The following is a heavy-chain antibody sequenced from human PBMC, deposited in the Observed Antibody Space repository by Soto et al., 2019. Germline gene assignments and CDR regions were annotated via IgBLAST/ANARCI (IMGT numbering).Heavy chain of an antibody. Sequence: PSETLSLTCAVSGYSISLGYYWGWIRQPPGKGLEWIGSIYHSGNTYYNPSLKSRVSISLDTSKNHFSLELTSVTAADTSVYYCARHNRQTYGSSSWDSWGLGVLVTVSS. CDR2: IYHSGNT. J-gene: IGHJ4*02. D-gene: IGHD6-6*01. V-gene: IGHV4-38-2*01. CDR3: ARHNRQTYGSSSWDS. CDR1: GYSISLGYY.